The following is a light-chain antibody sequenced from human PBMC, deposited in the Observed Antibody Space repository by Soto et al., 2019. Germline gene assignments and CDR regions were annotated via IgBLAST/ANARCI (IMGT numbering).Light chain of an antibody. Sequence: EIVLTQSPATLSLSPGERATLSCRASQSVSSYLAWYQQKPGQAPRLLIYDASNRATGIPARFSGSGSGTDFSLTISSLEPEDFAVYYCQQYGSSPYTFVPGTKLEIK. CDR2: DAS. V-gene: IGKV3-11*01. J-gene: IGKJ2*01. CDR1: QSVSSY. CDR3: QQYGSSPYT.